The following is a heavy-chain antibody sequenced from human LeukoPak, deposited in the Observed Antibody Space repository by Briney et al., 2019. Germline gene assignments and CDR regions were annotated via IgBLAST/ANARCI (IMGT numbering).Heavy chain of an antibody. CDR1: GGSISSYY. D-gene: IGHD3-22*01. CDR2: IYYSGST. V-gene: IGHV4-59*01. CDR3: ARGYYDSSGYLISYNWFDP. Sequence: SETLSLTCTVSGGSISSYYWSWIRQPPGKGLEWIGYIYYSGSTNYNPSLKSRVTISVDTSKNQSSLKLSSVTAADTAVYYCARGYYDSSGYLISYNWFDPWGQGTLVTVSS. J-gene: IGHJ5*02.